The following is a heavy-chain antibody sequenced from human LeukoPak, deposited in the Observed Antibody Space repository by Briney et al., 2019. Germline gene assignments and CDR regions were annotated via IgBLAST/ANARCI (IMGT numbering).Heavy chain of an antibody. V-gene: IGHV3-21*04. J-gene: IGHJ4*02. Sequence: GGSLRLSCAASGFTFRSYTMIWVRQAPGKGLEWVSSISASDTYMFYADSVKGRFTISRDNAKNSLYLQMNSLRAEDTAVYYCARDSSSGFDYWGQGTLVTVSS. CDR2: ISASDTYM. CDR3: ARDSSSGFDY. CDR1: GFTFRSYT. D-gene: IGHD6-19*01.